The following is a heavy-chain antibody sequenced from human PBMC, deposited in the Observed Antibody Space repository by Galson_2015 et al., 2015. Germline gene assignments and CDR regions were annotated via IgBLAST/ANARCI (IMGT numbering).Heavy chain of an antibody. J-gene: IGHJ4*02. CDR3: AKDTYSSRRYWTENY. D-gene: IGHD4-11*01. Sequence: SLRLSCAASGFMFSIYTMTWVRQAPGKGLEWVATISGSDDTTYYTDSVKGRFTISRDNSKNTLYLQMNSLRAGDTAVYYCAKDTYSSRRYWTENYWGQGTLVTVSS. CDR2: ISGSDDTT. CDR1: GFMFSIYT. V-gene: IGHV3-23*01.